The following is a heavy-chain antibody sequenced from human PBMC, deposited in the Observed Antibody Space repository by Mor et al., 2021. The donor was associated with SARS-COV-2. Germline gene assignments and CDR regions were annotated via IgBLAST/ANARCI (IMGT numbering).Heavy chain of an antibody. CDR3: AKVGAIALGGFDY. D-gene: IGHD1-26*01. CDR2: ISGSGGNT. J-gene: IGHJ4*02. Sequence: ISGSGGNTYYADSVKGRFTISRDNSKNTLYLHMNILRAEDTAVYYCAKVGAIALGGFDYWGQGTLVTVSS. V-gene: IGHV3-23*01.